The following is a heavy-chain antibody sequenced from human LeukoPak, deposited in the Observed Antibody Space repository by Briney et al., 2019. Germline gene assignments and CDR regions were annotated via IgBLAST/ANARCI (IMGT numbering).Heavy chain of an antibody. V-gene: IGHV4-39*01. D-gene: IGHD2-15*01. CDR1: GGSFSGYY. CDR2: IYYSGST. Sequence: PSETLSLTCAVYGGSFSGYYWGWIRQPPGKGLEWIGSIYYSGSTYYNPSLKSRVTISVDTSKNQFSLKLSSVTAADTAVYYCARHCSGGSCAKTGVTGKYFDYWGQGTLVTVSS. CDR3: ARHCSGGSCAKTGVTGKYFDY. J-gene: IGHJ4*02.